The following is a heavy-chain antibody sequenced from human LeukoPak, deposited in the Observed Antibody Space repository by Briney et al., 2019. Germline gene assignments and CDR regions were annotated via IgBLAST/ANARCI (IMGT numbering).Heavy chain of an antibody. V-gene: IGHV4-59*01. CDR2: IHYSGST. D-gene: IGHD3-16*02. CDR3: ARYAPSYDYVWGSYRYFDY. Sequence: SETLSLTCTVTGGSISSNYWSWIRQPPGKGLEWIGYIHYSGSTNYNPSLKSRITISVDTSKNQFSLKLSSVTAADTAVYYCARYAPSYDYVWGSYRYFDYWGQGTLVTVSS. CDR1: GGSISSNY. J-gene: IGHJ4*02.